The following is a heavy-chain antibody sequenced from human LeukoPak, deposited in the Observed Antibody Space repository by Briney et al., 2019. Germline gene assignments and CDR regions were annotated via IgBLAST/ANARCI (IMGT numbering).Heavy chain of an antibody. D-gene: IGHD3-3*01. J-gene: IGHJ4*02. CDR3: AKGRLTRFLEWLAGPDFDY. CDR1: GFTFDDYA. Sequence: PGRSLRLSCAASGFTFDDYAMHLVRQAPGKGLEWVSSISWNSGSIGYADSVKGRFTISRDNAKNSLYLQMNSLRAEDTALYYCAKGRLTRFLEWLAGPDFDYWGQGTLVTVSS. V-gene: IGHV3-9*01. CDR2: ISWNSGSI.